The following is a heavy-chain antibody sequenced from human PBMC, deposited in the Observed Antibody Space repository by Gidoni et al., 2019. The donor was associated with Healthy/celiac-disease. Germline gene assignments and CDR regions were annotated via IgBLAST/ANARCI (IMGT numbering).Heavy chain of an antibody. D-gene: IGHD6-19*01. CDR2: ISGSGGST. V-gene: IGHV3-23*01. CDR1: RFTFSSYA. CDR3: AKDVGGSGWSPIDY. J-gene: IGHJ4*02. Sequence: EVQLLESGGGLVQPGGSLRLFGAASRFTFSSYALSWVRQAPGKGLEWVSAISGSGGSTYYADSVKGRFTISRDNSKNTLYLQMNSLRAEDTAVYYCAKDVGGSGWSPIDYWGQGTLVTVSS.